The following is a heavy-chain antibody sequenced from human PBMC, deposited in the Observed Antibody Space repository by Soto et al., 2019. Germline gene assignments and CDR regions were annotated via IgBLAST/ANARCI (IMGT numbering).Heavy chain of an antibody. D-gene: IGHD5-12*01. J-gene: IGHJ1*01. Sequence: QVQLQQWGAGLLKPSETLSLNCAVTGGSLSGYYWSWIHQPPGKGLEWIGEAKDGGHTNYSPSLRGRVSISSDTSNNQFSLGLNSVSAADTGVSYCARGEEGVVATHWDQGSLVTVSS. V-gene: IGHV4-34*01. CDR3: ARGEEGVVATH. CDR1: GGSLSGYY. CDR2: AKDGGHT.